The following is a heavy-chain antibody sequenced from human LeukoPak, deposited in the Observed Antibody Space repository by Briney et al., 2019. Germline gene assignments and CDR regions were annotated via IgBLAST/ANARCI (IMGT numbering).Heavy chain of an antibody. Sequence: GESLRLSCAASGFTFSTYGMHWVCQAPAKGLEWVAFIGYDGSEIRYADSVKGGFTISSDNSKNTLYLQMSGLRGEDTAVYYWAEREKDSPGYYNYFDYCGQGTLVTVSS. V-gene: IGHV3-30*02. CDR1: GFTFSTYG. CDR3: AEREKDSPGYYNYFDY. CDR2: IGYDGSEI. J-gene: IGHJ4*02. D-gene: IGHD3-22*01.